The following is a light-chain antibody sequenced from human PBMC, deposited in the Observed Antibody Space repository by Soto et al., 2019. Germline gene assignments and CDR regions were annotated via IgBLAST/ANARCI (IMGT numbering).Light chain of an antibody. CDR2: DAS. Sequence: EIVMTQSPATLSVSPGERATLSCRASESVSSSLAWYQQAPGQAPSLLIYDASTRATGIPARFSGSGSGTESTLTISSLQSEDFAVYYCQQYNNWPPYTFGQGTKVEI. V-gene: IGKV3-15*01. CDR1: ESVSSS. J-gene: IGKJ2*01. CDR3: QQYNNWPPYT.